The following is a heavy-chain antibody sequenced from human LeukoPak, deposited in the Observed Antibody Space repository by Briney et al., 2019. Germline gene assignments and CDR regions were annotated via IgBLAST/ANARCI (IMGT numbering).Heavy chain of an antibody. J-gene: IGHJ5*02. D-gene: IGHD2-15*01. CDR1: GGSISSYY. Sequence: SETLSLTCTVSGGSISSYYWSWIRQPPGKGLEWVGYIYYSGSTSYNPSLKSRVTISVDTSKNQFSLKLSSVTAADTAVYYCARSYGGVVAASFDPWGQGTLVTVPS. CDR2: IYYSGST. CDR3: ARSYGGVVAASFDP. V-gene: IGHV4-59*01.